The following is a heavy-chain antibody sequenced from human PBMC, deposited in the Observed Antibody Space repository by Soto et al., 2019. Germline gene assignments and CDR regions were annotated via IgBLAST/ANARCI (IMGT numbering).Heavy chain of an antibody. Sequence: LGESLKISCKGSGYSFTSYWIGWARQMPGKGLEWMGIIYPGDSDTRYSPSFQGQVTISADKSISTAYLQWSSLKASDTAMYYCARHSPHDYVWGSYPGGAFDIWGQGTMVTVSS. CDR1: GYSFTSYW. J-gene: IGHJ3*02. D-gene: IGHD3-16*02. CDR2: IYPGDSDT. CDR3: ARHSPHDYVWGSYPGGAFDI. V-gene: IGHV5-51*01.